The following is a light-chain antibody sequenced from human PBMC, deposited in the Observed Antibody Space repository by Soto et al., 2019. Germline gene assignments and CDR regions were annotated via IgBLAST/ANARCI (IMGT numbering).Light chain of an antibody. CDR1: SSDVGGYNF. Sequence: QSALTQPPSASGSPGQSVTISCTGTSSDVGGYNFVSWYQQHPGKAPKFIIYDVNKRPSGVPDRFSGSKSGNTASLTVSGLQAEDEADYYFSSYAGSNNFYVFGTGTKVTVL. CDR2: DVN. CDR3: SSYAGSNNFYV. J-gene: IGLJ1*01. V-gene: IGLV2-8*01.